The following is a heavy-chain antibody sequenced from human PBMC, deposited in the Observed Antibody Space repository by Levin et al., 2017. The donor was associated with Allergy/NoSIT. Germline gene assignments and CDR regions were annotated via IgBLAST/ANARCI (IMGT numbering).Heavy chain of an antibody. Sequence: SETLSLTCTVSGGSISIDNYYWNWIRQPPGEVLEWIANINYRGRTYYNPSLKSRVTMSVDTSKNQFSLKMSSVTAADTAVYYCVRQPYGGKGPGDNWFESWGQGTLVIVSS. V-gene: IGHV4-39*01. CDR3: VRQPYGGKGPGDNWFES. D-gene: IGHD4-23*01. CDR2: INYRGRT. J-gene: IGHJ5*01. CDR1: GGSISIDNYY.